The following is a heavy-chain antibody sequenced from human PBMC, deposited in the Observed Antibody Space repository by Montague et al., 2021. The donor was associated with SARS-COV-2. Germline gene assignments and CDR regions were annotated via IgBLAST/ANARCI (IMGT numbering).Heavy chain of an antibody. V-gene: IGHV4-4*02. CDR1: GGSISSGNW. J-gene: IGHJ5*02. Sequence: SETLSLTCVVSGGSISSGNWWSWVRQPPGKGLEWIGESIIVGAPATKYNPSLESRVTMSVDTSKNQFSLNLSSVTAADTAMYYCARELQYNWFDPWGQGTLVTVSS. CDR2: SIIVGAP. D-gene: IGHD2-21*02. CDR3: ARELQYNWFDP.